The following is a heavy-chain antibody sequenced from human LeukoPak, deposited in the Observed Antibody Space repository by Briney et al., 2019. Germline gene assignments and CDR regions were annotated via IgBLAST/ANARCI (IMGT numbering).Heavy chain of an antibody. CDR1: GFTFSSYW. V-gene: IGHV3-7*01. J-gene: IGHJ4*02. CDR3: AKDQISGSGSYGFDY. D-gene: IGHD1-26*01. Sequence: GGSLRLSCAASGFTFSSYWMSWVRQAPGKGLEWVANIKQDGSEKYYADSVKGRFTISRDNSKNTLYLQMNSLRAEDTAVYYCAKDQISGSGSYGFDYWGQGTLVTVSS. CDR2: IKQDGSEK.